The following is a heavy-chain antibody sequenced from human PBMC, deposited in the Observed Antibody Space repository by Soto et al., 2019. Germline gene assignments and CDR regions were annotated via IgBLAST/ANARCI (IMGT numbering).Heavy chain of an antibody. Sequence: QVQLVESGGGLVKTGGSLRIVCEASGFTFSDYYMSWVRQAPGKGLEWVSYISSSGNIIYYADSVKGRFTISRDNAKKSVYLLMTSLRAEDTALYFCAKMSSENYYDPVFSWGQGTLVTVSS. D-gene: IGHD3-22*01. CDR3: AKMSSENYYDPVFS. V-gene: IGHV3-11*01. J-gene: IGHJ4*02. CDR1: GFTFSDYY. CDR2: ISSSGNII.